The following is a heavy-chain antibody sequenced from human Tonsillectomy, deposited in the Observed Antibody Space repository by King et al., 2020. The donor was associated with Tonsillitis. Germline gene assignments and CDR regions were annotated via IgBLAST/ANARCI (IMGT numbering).Heavy chain of an antibody. Sequence: VQLQQWGAGLLKPSETLSLTCAVYGGSFSGYYWSWIRQPPGKGLEWIGEINHSGSTNYNPSLKSRVTISVDTSKNQFSLKLSSVTAGDTAVYYCARPYYDSSGYYYVSFDYWGQGTLVTVSS. CDR3: ARPYYDSSGYYYVSFDY. CDR2: INHSGST. D-gene: IGHD3-22*01. CDR1: GGSFSGYY. V-gene: IGHV4-34*01. J-gene: IGHJ4*02.